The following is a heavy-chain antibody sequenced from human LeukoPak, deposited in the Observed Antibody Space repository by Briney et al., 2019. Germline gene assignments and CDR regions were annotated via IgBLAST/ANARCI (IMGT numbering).Heavy chain of an antibody. CDR3: ATNWKKAYYNYYGMDV. V-gene: IGHV4-34*01. J-gene: IGHJ6*02. D-gene: IGHD1-1*01. CDR1: GGSFSGYY. Sequence: SETLSLTCAVYGGSFSGYYWSWIRQPPGKGLEWIGEINHSGSTNYNPSLKSRVTISVDTSKNQFSLKLSSVTAADTAVYYCATNWKKAYYNYYGMDVWGQGTTVTVSS. CDR2: INHSGST.